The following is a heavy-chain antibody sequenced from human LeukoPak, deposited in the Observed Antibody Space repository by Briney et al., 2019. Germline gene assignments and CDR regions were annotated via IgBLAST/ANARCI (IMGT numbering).Heavy chain of an antibody. V-gene: IGHV3-23*01. Sequence: PGGSLRLSCAASGFTFSSYGMSWVRQAPGKGLEWVSAISGSGGSTYYADSVKGRFTISRDNSKNTLYLQMNSLRAEDTAVYYCAKLVVLGIRGYFDYWGQGTLVTVSS. CDR1: GFTFSSYG. J-gene: IGHJ4*02. CDR2: ISGSGGST. D-gene: IGHD7-27*01. CDR3: AKLVVLGIRGYFDY.